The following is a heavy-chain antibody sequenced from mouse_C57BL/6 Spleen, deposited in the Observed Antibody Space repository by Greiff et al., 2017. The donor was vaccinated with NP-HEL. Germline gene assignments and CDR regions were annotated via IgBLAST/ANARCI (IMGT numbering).Heavy chain of an antibody. V-gene: IGHV5-9-1*02. D-gene: IGHD2-5*01. CDR2: ISSGGDYI. Sequence: EVNVVESGEGLVKPGGSLKLSCAASGFTFSSYAMSWVRQTPEKRLEWVAYISSGGDYIYYADTVKGRFTISRDNARNTLYLQMSSLKSEDTAMYYCTRAYSNYDGFAYWGQGTLVTVSA. J-gene: IGHJ3*01. CDR1: GFTFSSYA. CDR3: TRAYSNYDGFAY.